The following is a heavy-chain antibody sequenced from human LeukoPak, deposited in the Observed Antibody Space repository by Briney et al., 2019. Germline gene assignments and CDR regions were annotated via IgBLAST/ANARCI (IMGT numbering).Heavy chain of an antibody. CDR1: GFTFSSYA. J-gene: IGHJ4*02. CDR2: ISYDGSNK. CDR3: ARGRTTFFDY. D-gene: IGHD2/OR15-2a*01. V-gene: IGHV3-30*04. Sequence: PGGSLRLSCAASGFTFSSYAMHWVRQAPGKGLEWVAVISYDGSNKYYADSVKGRFTISRDNSKNTLYLQMNSLRAEDTAVYYCARGRTTFFDYWGQGTLVTVSS.